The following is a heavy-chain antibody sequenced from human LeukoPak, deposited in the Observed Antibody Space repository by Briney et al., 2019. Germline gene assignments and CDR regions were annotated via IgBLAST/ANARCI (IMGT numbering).Heavy chain of an antibody. J-gene: IGHJ6*02. V-gene: IGHV3-7*01. CDR3: ATYSHWVAGDV. CDR2: MNEDGSER. CDR1: GFTFSKSR. D-gene: IGHD3-16*01. Sequence: GGSLRLSCAASGFTFSKSRMSWVRQAPGKGLEWVANMNEDGSERDYVDSVKGRFTISRDNARKSLYLQMSGLRAEDTAVYYCATYSHWVAGDVWGQGTTVTVSS.